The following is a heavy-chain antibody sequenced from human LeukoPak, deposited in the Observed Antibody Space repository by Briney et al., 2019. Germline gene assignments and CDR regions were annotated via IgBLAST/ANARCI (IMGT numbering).Heavy chain of an antibody. Sequence: SETLSLTCTVSGGSSSISSYYWGWIRQAPGKGLEWIGSVYYNGRTYYTPSLESRVTMSVDTSENQFSLKLTSVTAADTAIYYCARVGGGSYDGRVFDFWGQGTLVTVSS. CDR1: GGSSSISSYY. CDR2: VYYNGRT. J-gene: IGHJ4*02. D-gene: IGHD2-21*01. CDR3: ARVGGGSYDGRVFDF. V-gene: IGHV4-39*07.